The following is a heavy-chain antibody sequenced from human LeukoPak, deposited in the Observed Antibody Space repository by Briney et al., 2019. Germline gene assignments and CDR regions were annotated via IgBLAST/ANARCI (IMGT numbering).Heavy chain of an antibody. CDR3: ARVRAGYRTSTSCYTGMDV. CDR1: GFTFSSYG. V-gene: IGHV3-30*03. D-gene: IGHD2-2*01. CDR2: ISYDGSNE. Sequence: GGSLRLSCAASGFTFSSYGMHWVRQAPGKGLEWVALISYDGSNEYYADSVRGRFTISRDNSKSTLYMQMNSLRAEDTAVYYCARVRAGYRTSTSCYTGMDVWGQGTTVTVSS. J-gene: IGHJ6*02.